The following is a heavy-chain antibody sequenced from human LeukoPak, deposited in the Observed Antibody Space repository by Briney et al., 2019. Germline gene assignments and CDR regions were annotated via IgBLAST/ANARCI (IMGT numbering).Heavy chain of an antibody. V-gene: IGHV3-23*01. Sequence: GGSLRLSCVASGFIFSTHAMSWVRLAPGRGLEWVSTISDSGGGTYYTESVKGRFTISRDNSMSTLSLQMKSLRVEDTAVYYCARDLIPPPSITHWIGGYCSGGSCHRESSLYYWGQGTLVTVSS. CDR3: ARDLIPPPSITHWIGGYCSGGSCHRESSLYY. D-gene: IGHD2-15*01. J-gene: IGHJ4*02. CDR2: ISDSGGGT. CDR1: GFIFSTHA.